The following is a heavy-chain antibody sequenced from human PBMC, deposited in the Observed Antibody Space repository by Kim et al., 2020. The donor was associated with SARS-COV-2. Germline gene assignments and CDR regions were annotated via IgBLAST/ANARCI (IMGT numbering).Heavy chain of an antibody. J-gene: IGHJ5*02. V-gene: IGHV1-3*01. D-gene: IGHD3-22*01. CDR3: ARGPYYDSTRWGPDVLNNWFDP. Sequence: ASVKVSCKASGYTFTSYAMHWVRQAPGQRLEWMGWINAGNGNTKYSQKFQGRVTITRDTSASTAYMELSSLRSEDTTVYYCARGPYYDSTRWGPDVLNNWFDPWGQGTLVTVSS. CDR1: GYTFTSYA. CDR2: INAGNGNT.